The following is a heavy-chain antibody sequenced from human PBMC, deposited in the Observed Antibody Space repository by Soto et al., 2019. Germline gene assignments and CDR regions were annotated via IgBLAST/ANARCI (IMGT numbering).Heavy chain of an antibody. D-gene: IGHD3-3*01. CDR3: TKDRADFWSGHKGNYGMDV. Sequence: EVQLVESGGGLVKPGGSLRLSCAASGFTFFNAWMNWVRQAPGKGLEWVGRVKSKTDGGTIDYAAPVEGRFTISRDDSKNTLCLQMNSLKTEDTAVYFCTKDRADFWSGHKGNYGMDVWGQGTTVTVSS. J-gene: IGHJ6*02. CDR1: GFTFFNAW. CDR2: VKSKTDGGTI. V-gene: IGHV3-15*07.